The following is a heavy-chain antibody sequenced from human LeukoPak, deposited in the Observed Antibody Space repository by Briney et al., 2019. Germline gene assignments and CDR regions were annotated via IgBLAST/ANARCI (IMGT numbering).Heavy chain of an antibody. D-gene: IGHD6-19*01. CDR2: TYYKSKWYN. CDR3: ARATVAGVGRLFDY. J-gene: IGHJ4*02. CDR1: GDSVSSNSAA. V-gene: IGHV6-1*01. Sequence: SQTLSLTCAISGDSVSSNSAAWNWIRQSPSRGLEWLGRTYYKSKWYNDYAVSVKSRITINPDTSKNQFSLQLNSVTPEDTAVYYCARATVAGVGRLFDYWGQGTLVTVPS.